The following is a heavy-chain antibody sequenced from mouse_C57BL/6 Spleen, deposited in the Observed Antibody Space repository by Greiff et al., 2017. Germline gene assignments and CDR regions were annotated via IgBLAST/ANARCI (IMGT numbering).Heavy chain of an antibody. CDR3: GRELRYCDV. D-gene: IGHD1-1*01. CDR1: GFTFSDYG. CDR2: ISRGSSTI. J-gene: IGHJ1*03. V-gene: IGHV5-17*01. Sequence: EVHLLESGGGLVKPGASLKLSCAASGFTFSDYGMHWVRQAPDKGLEWVAYISRGSSTIYYADTVKGRFTISRDNAKNTLFLRMTSLRSEDTAMYYSGRELRYCDVWGTGTTVTVSS.